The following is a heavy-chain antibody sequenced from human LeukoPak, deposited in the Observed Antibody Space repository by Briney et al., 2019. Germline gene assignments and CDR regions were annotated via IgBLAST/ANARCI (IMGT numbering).Heavy chain of an antibody. CDR2: IIPIFGTA. J-gene: IGHJ4*02. CDR3: ARGDFTIFGVVITLDY. D-gene: IGHD3-3*01. Sequence: GASVKVSCKASGGTFSSYAISWVRQAPGQGLEWMGGIIPIFGTANYAQKFQGRVTITTDESTSTAYMELSSLRSEDTAVYYCARGDFTIFGVVITLDYWGQGTLVTVSS. CDR1: GGTFSSYA. V-gene: IGHV1-69*05.